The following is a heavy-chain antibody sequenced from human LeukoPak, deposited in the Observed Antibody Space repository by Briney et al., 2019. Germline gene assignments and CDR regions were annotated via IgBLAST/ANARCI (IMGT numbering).Heavy chain of an antibody. CDR3: TTDGGRKSRPYHFDY. D-gene: IGHD3-16*01. CDR2: IKSKIDGGTT. V-gene: IGHV3-15*01. CDR1: GFTFSNAW. Sequence: GGSLRLSCAASGFTFSNAWMSWVRQAPGKGLEWVGRIKSKIDGGTTDYAAPVKGRFTISRDDSKNTLYLQMNSLKTEDTAVYYCTTDGGRKSRPYHFDYWGQGTLVTVSS. J-gene: IGHJ4*02.